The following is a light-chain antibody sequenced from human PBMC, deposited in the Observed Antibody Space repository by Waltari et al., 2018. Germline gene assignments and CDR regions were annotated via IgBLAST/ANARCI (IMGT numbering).Light chain of an antibody. V-gene: IGKV3-20*01. CDR3: QQFGNTLWT. J-gene: IGKJ1*01. Sequence: EIVLTQSPGTLSLYPGERATLSCRASQTVSSYYLAWYQQKPGLAPTLLIYGASTRAPGTPYRFSGSGSGTDFTLTISRLEPEDFAVYYCQQFGNTLWTFGQGTRIEIK. CDR2: GAS. CDR1: QTVSSYY.